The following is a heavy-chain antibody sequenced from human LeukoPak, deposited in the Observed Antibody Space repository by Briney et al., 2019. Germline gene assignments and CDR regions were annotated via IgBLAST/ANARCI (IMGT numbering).Heavy chain of an antibody. J-gene: IGHJ4*02. V-gene: IGHV3-48*01. D-gene: IGHD5-18*01. CDR1: GFIFSKYN. CDR2: ISSSSGTI. Sequence: PGGSLRLSCAASGFIFSKYNMNWVRQTPGKGLEWVSYISSSSGTIYYAESVKGRFTISGDNAKNSLVLQMNSLRAEDTGVYYCARALGYSYGYVVDYWGQGTLVTVSS. CDR3: ARALGYSYGYVVDY.